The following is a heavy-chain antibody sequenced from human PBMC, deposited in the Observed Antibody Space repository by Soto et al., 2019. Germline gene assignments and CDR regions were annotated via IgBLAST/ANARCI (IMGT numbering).Heavy chain of an antibody. CDR1: GFTFRDYA. Sequence: QVQLVESGGGVVQPGRSLRLSCAASGFTFRDYAMHWVRQPPGKGLEWVTLISSDATNKYLADSVKGRFTISRDNSKNTLYLQMNSLRVEDTGLYYCARQGMAARKYYSTYLDVWGQGTTVIV. D-gene: IGHD6-6*01. CDR2: ISSDATNK. J-gene: IGHJ6*02. CDR3: ARQGMAARKYYSTYLDV. V-gene: IGHV3-30-3*01.